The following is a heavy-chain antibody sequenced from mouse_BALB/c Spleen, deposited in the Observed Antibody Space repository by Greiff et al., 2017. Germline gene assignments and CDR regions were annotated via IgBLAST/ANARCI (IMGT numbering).Heavy chain of an antibody. CDR3: ARTSGAYYDYDYAMDY. CDR2: IWSGGST. J-gene: IGHJ4*01. CDR1: GFSLTSYG. V-gene: IGHV2-4-1*01. D-gene: IGHD2-4*01. Sequence: VKLQESGPGLVQPSQSLSITCTVSGFSLTSYGVHWARQSPGKGLEWLGVIWSGGSTDYNAAFISRLSISKDNSKSQVFFKMNSLQADDTAIYYCARTSGAYYDYDYAMDYWGQGTSVTVSS.